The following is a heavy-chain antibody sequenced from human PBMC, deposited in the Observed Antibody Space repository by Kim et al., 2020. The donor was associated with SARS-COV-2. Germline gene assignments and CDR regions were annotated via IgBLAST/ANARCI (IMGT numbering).Heavy chain of an antibody. CDR1: GYTFTSYA. CDR2: INAGNGNT. V-gene: IGHV1-3*01. Sequence: ASVKVSCKASGYTFTSYAMHWVRQAPGQRLEWMGWINAGNGNTKYSQKFQGRVTFTRDTSASTAYMELSSLRSEDTAVYYCASGSEYSGSYWADYWGQGTLVTVSS. J-gene: IGHJ4*02. D-gene: IGHD1-26*01. CDR3: ASGSEYSGSYWADY.